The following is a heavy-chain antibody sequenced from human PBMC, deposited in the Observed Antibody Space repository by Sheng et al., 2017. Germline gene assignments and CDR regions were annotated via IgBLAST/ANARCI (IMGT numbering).Heavy chain of an antibody. J-gene: IGHJ3*02. V-gene: IGHV3-11*05. D-gene: IGHD1-26*01. CDR3: ARPWRSGTPDAFDI. CDR1: GFTFSDYY. Sequence: QVQLVESGGGLVKPGGSLRLSCAASGFTFSDYYMSWIRQAPGKGLEWVSYISSSSSYTNYADSVKGRFTISRDNAKNSLYLQMNSLRAEDTAVYYCARPWRSGTPDAFDIWGQGTMVTVSS. CDR2: ISSSSSYT.